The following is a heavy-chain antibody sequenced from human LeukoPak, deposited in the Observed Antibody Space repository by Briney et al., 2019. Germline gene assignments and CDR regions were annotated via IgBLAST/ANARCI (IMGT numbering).Heavy chain of an antibody. CDR2: IYYSGST. J-gene: IGHJ4*02. Sequence: SETLSLTCTVSGGSISSGDCYWSWIRQPPGKGLEWIGYIYYSGSTYYNPSLKSRVTISVDTSKNQFSLKLSSVTAADTAVYYCAKNDNWGFDYWGQGTLVTVSS. CDR3: AKNDNWGFDY. CDR1: GGSISSGDCY. V-gene: IGHV4-30-4*01. D-gene: IGHD7-27*01.